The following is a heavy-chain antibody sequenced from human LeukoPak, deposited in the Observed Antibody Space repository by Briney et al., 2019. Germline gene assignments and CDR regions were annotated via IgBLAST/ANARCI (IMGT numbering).Heavy chain of an antibody. CDR3: TYGDFKNWFDP. CDR1: GGSISSSSYY. J-gene: IGHJ5*02. CDR2: IYSSGST. D-gene: IGHD4-17*01. V-gene: IGHV4-31*06. Sequence: SETVSLTCTVSGGSISSSSYYWGWIRQPPGKGLEWIGYIYSSGSTHYNPSLKSRSTISVDTSKNQFSLKLTSVTAADTAVYFCTYGDFKNWFDPWGQGILVTVSS.